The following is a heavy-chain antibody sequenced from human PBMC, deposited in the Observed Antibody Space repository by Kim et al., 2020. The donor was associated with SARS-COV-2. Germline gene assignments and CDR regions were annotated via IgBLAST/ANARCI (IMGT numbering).Heavy chain of an antibody. CDR1: GFSVNNSY. J-gene: IGHJ5*02. Sequence: GGSLRLSCAASGFSVNNSYMSWVRQAPGKGLEWVSVIYSSGTTYYADSVKGRFTISRDNSRNTLYLQMNSLRVGDTAVYHCARDPGYSSGWVEFDPWG. CDR2: IYSSGTT. V-gene: IGHV3-53*01. D-gene: IGHD6-19*01. CDR3: ARDPGYSSGWVEFDP.